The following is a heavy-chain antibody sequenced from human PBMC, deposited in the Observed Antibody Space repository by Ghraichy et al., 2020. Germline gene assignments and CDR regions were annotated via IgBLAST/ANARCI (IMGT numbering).Heavy chain of an antibody. CDR2: IDWDDDK. CDR3: ARNMLYCSGGSCYSSYGMDV. D-gene: IGHD2-15*01. CDR1: GFSLSTSGMR. Sequence: SGPTLVKPTQTLTLTCTFSGFSLSTSGMRVSWIRQPPGKALEWLARIDWDDDKFYSTSLKTRLTISKDTSKNQVVLILTNLDPVDTATYYCARNMLYCSGGSCYSSYGMDVWGQGTTVTVSS. J-gene: IGHJ6*02. V-gene: IGHV2-70*04.